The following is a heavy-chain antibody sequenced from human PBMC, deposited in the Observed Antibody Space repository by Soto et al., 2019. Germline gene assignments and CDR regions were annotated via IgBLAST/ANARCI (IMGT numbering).Heavy chain of an antibody. D-gene: IGHD3-22*01. V-gene: IGHV4-59*01. CDR1: GGSISSYY. J-gene: IGHJ4*02. Sequence: SETLSLTCTVSGGSISSYYWIWIRQPPGKGLEWIGYIYYSGSTNYNPSLKSRVTISVDTSKNQFSLKLSSVTAADTAVYYCARVFNFEDSSGQYYFDYWGQGTLVTVSS. CDR3: ARVFNFEDSSGQYYFDY. CDR2: IYYSGST.